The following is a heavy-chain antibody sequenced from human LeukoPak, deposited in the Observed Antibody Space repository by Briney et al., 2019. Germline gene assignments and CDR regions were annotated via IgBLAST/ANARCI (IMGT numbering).Heavy chain of an antibody. CDR3: ARRITMVRGVITPFDY. J-gene: IGHJ4*02. D-gene: IGHD3-10*01. CDR2: INHSGST. Sequence: PSETLSLTCTVSGGSISSGDYYWNWIRQPPGKGLEWIGEINHSGSTNNNPSLKSRVTISVETSKNQFSLKLTSVTAAVTAVYYCARRITMVRGVITPFDYWGQGTLVTVSS. CDR1: GGSISSGDYY. V-gene: IGHV4-39*07.